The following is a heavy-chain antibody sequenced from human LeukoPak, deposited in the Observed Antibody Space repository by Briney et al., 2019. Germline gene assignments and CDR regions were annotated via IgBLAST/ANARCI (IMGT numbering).Heavy chain of an antibody. CDR1: GFTFSSYA. CDR2: ISYDGSNK. D-gene: IGHD3-10*01. Sequence: PGGSLRLSCAASGFTFSSYAIHWVRQAPGKGLEWVAVISYDGSNKYYADSVKGRFTISRDNSKNTLYLQMNSLRAEDTAVYYCARTLLWFGEQYWGQGTLVTVSS. V-gene: IGHV3-30-3*01. J-gene: IGHJ4*02. CDR3: ARTLLWFGEQY.